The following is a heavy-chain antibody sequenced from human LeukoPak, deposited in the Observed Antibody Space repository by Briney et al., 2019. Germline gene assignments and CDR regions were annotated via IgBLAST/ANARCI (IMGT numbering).Heavy chain of an antibody. CDR3: STGPTMPAPDTSPGLLDF. CDR2: VDPENGAA. J-gene: IGHJ4*02. D-gene: IGHD6-13*01. V-gene: IGHV1-24*01. CDR1: GYSLTELS. Sequence: ASVKVSCKFSGYSLTELSMNWVRQAPGKGLELEGGVDPENGAAMYAQKLQGRITMTEDTSTDTAYMELNSLTSDDTAVYYWSTGPTMPAPDTSPGLLDFWGQGTLVTVSS.